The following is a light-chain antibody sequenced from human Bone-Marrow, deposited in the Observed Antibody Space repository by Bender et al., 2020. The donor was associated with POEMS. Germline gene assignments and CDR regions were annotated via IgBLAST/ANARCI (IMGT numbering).Light chain of an antibody. CDR1: TSDVGSYNL. V-gene: IGLV2-23*01. J-gene: IGLJ3*02. Sequence: QSALTQPASVSGSPGQSISISCTGTTSDVGSYNLVSWYQQHPGKAPNLMIDEAKTRPSGISRRFSASKSGSTASLTISGLQVEDEADYCCSSYAGVSTWMFGGGTKLTVL. CDR3: SSYAGVSTWM. CDR2: EAK.